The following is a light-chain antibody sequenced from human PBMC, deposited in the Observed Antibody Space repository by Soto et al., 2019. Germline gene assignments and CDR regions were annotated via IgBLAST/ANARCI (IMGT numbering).Light chain of an antibody. Sequence: EIVLTQSRGTLSLSPGERATLSCRASQSVSSSYLAWYQQKPGQAPRLLIYGASSRATGIPDRFSGSGSGTDFTLTISRLEPEDFAVYYCQQPLTFGQGTKVDIK. CDR3: QQPLT. CDR1: QSVSSSY. J-gene: IGKJ1*01. V-gene: IGKV3-20*01. CDR2: GAS.